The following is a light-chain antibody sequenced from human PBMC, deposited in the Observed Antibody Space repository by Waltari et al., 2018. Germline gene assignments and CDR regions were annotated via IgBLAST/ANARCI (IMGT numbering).Light chain of an antibody. V-gene: IGKV3-11*01. J-gene: IGKJ2*01. CDR2: DAS. CDR1: QNIGSY. Sequence: EIVLTQSPATLSLSPGERATLSCRASQNIGSYLAWYQQKHGQPPRVLIYDASTRATGIPARFSGSGSGADFALTISSLEPDDFAVYYCQQRSNWPRTFGQGTKLEIK. CDR3: QQRSNWPRT.